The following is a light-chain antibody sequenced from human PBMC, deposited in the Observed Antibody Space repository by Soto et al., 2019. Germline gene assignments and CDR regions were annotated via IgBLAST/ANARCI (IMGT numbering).Light chain of an antibody. CDR2: DAS. CDR1: QSISSW. V-gene: IGKV1-5*01. Sequence: DIQMTQSPSTLSASVGDRVTITCRASQSISSWLAWYQQKPGKAPKLLIYDASSLESGVPSRFSGSGCGTEFTLTISSLQPDDFATYYCQQYNSYSPETFGPGTKVDIK. J-gene: IGKJ3*01. CDR3: QQYNSYSPET.